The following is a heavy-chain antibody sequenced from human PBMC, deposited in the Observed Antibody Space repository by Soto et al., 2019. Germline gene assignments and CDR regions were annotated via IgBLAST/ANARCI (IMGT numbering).Heavy chain of an antibody. CDR1: GYTFSDYY. Sequence: ASVKVSCKASGYTFSDYYLHWVRQAPGQGLEWMGWINPNSGGTKYAQKFQGRVTMTRDMSVSTAYMELSRLRSGDTAVYYCARVISVAARPGIGFWGQGTLGTVSS. J-gene: IGHJ4*02. D-gene: IGHD6-6*01. V-gene: IGHV1-2*02. CDR2: INPNSGGT. CDR3: ARVISVAARPGIGF.